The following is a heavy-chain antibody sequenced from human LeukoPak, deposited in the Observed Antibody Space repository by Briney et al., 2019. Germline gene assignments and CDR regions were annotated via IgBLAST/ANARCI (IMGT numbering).Heavy chain of an antibody. V-gene: IGHV1-18*04. CDR3: ARDRSLWFGELSDSWFDP. CDR1: GYTFTSYG. CDR2: ISAYNGNT. D-gene: IGHD3-10*01. J-gene: IGHJ5*02. Sequence: ASVKVSCKASGYTFTSYGISWVRQAPGQGLEWMGWISAYNGNTNYAQKLQGRVTMTTDTSTSTAYMELRSLRSDDTAVYYCARDRSLWFGELSDSWFDPWGQGTLVTVSS.